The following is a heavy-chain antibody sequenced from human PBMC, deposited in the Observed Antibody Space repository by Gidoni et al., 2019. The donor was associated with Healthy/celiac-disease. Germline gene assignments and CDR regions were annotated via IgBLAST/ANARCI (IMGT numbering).Heavy chain of an antibody. Sequence: QVQLVQSGAEVKKPGASVKVSCKASGYTFTGYYMHWVRQAPGQGLEWMGWINPNSGGTNYAQKFQGWVTMTRDTSISTAYMELSRLRSDDTAVYYCARENIVVVPAAGGYYYYGMDVWGQGTTVTVSS. D-gene: IGHD2-2*01. J-gene: IGHJ6*02. CDR2: INPNSGGT. CDR3: ARENIVVVPAAGGYYYYGMDV. CDR1: GYTFTGYY. V-gene: IGHV1-2*04.